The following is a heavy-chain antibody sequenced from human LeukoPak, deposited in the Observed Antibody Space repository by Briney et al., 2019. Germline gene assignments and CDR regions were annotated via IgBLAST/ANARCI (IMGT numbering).Heavy chain of an antibody. CDR1: GFTFSSYA. CDR3: ATLTPLFDY. J-gene: IGHJ4*02. CDR2: ISYDGSNK. V-gene: IGHV3-30-3*01. Sequence: QSGGSLRLSCAASGFTFSSYAMHWVRQAPGKGLEWVAVISYDGSNKYYADSVKGRFTISRDNSKNTLYLQMNSLRAEDTAVYYCATLTPLFDYWGQGTLVTVSS.